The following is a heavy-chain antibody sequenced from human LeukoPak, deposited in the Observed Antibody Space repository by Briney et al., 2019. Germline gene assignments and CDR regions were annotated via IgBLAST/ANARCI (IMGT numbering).Heavy chain of an antibody. V-gene: IGHV3-7*01. J-gene: IGHJ4*02. CDR1: GFTFSSYW. D-gene: IGHD3-9*01. CDR3: ARDADYDILTGYYGAQGPFDY. CDR2: IKQDGSEK. Sequence: GGSLRLSCAASGFTFSSYWMSWVRQAPGKGLEWVANIKQDGSEKYYVDSVKGRFTISRDNAKNLLYLQMNSLRAEDTAVYYCARDADYDILTGYYGAQGPFDYWGQGTLVTVSS.